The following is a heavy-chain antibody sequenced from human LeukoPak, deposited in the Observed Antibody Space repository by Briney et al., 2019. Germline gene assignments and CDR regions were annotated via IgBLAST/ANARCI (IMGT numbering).Heavy chain of an antibody. J-gene: IGHJ4*02. D-gene: IGHD6-13*01. CDR3: ARVVAAASAHDY. CDR2: IYYSGST. CDR1: GGSISSYY. V-gene: IGHV4-59*01. Sequence: SETLSLTCTVSGGSISSYYWSWIRQPPGKGLEWIGYIYYSGSTNYNPSLKSRVTISVDTSKNQFSLKLSSVTAADTAVYYCARVVAAASAHDYWGQGTLVTVSS.